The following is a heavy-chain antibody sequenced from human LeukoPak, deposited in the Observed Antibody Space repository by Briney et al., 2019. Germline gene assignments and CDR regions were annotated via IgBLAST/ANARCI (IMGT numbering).Heavy chain of an antibody. Sequence: PSETLSLTCTVSGGSMNNYYWSWIRQPPGKGLEWVGYIYYSGSTYYNPSLKSRATVSIDTSKNLFSLNVNSVTAADTAVYYCARRGLSAGLFDPWGQGTLVTVSS. V-gene: IGHV4-59*01. CDR3: ARRGLSAGLFDP. D-gene: IGHD4/OR15-4a*01. J-gene: IGHJ5*02. CDR1: GGSMNNYY. CDR2: IYYSGST.